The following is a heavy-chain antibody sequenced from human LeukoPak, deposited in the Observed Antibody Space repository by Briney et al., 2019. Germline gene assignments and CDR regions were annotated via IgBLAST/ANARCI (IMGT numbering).Heavy chain of an antibody. D-gene: IGHD1-26*01. Sequence: GGSLRLSCAASGFTFSSYDMNWVRQAPGKGLEWVSSISSSSSYIYYADSVKGRFTISRDNAKNSLYLQMNSLRAADTAVYYCAKHLLGSKCFDYWGQGTLVTVSS. CDR2: ISSSSSYI. J-gene: IGHJ4*02. V-gene: IGHV3-21*04. CDR3: AKHLLGSKCFDY. CDR1: GFTFSSYD.